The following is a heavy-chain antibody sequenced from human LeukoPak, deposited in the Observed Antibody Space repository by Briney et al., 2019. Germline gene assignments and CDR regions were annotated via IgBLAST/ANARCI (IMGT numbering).Heavy chain of an antibody. CDR3: AREGGFYRPLDY. V-gene: IGHV4-4*02. Sequence: SGTLSLTCAVSGGSVTSTNWWTWVRQPPGKGLEWIGEVHLDGSTNYNPSLTGRLTMSVDLYANHISLKMTSVTAADTAVYYCAREGGFYRPLDYSGQGMLVTVSS. CDR2: VHLDGST. D-gene: IGHD3-3*01. CDR1: GGSVTSTNW. J-gene: IGHJ4*02.